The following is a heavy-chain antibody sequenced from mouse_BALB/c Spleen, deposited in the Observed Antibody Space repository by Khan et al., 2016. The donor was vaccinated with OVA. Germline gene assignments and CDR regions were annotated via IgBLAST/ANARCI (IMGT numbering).Heavy chain of an antibody. V-gene: IGHV5-6*01. J-gene: IGHJ3*01. Sequence: EVQLVESGGDLMKPGGSLKLSCAASGFTFSAYSMSWVRQTPDKRLEWVATINSDGYYTYYPDSVQGRFTISRNNAKNTLSLQMSSLKSEDTAIYYCASHLTGLFAYWGQGTLVTVSA. D-gene: IGHD4-1*01. CDR3: ASHLTGLFAY. CDR2: INSDGYYT. CDR1: GFTFSAYS.